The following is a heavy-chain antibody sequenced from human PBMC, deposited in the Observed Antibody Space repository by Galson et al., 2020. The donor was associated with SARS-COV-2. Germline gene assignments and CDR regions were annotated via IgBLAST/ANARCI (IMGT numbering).Heavy chain of an antibody. J-gene: IGHJ4*02. CDR2: IFHDGSS. CDR1: RGSLRGHW. CDR3: ARHVTGTRAFDF. V-gene: IGHV4-34*12. Sequence: SETLSLTCDIQRGSLRGHWWSWIRQSPEKGLEWIGEIFHDGSSGFHPSLQSRVTISVDTSTNQFSLKLTSVTAADMAVYFCARHVTGTRAFDFWGQGTLVTVSS. D-gene: IGHD4-17*01.